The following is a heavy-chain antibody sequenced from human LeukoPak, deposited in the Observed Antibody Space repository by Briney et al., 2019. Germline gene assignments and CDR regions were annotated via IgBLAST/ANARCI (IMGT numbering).Heavy chain of an antibody. Sequence: SETLSLTCAVSGGSLSSGDYSWSWIRQPPGKGLEWIGYIFHTGTTYYNPSLKSRVTMSVDRSKNQFSLKLSSVTAADTAVYYCARDYYDSTTYYSAGFDPWGQGTLVTVSS. J-gene: IGHJ5*02. V-gene: IGHV4-30-2*01. CDR3: ARDYYDSTTYYSAGFDP. D-gene: IGHD3-22*01. CDR2: IFHTGTT. CDR1: GGSLSSGDYS.